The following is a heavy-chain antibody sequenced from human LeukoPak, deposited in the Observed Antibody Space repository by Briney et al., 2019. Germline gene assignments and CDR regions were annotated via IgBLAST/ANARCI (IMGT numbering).Heavy chain of an antibody. CDR2: ISYDGSNK. CDR1: GFTFSSYG. V-gene: IGHV3-30*18. J-gene: IGHJ4*02. D-gene: IGHD2-2*02. CDR3: AKDNLRCWSSTSCYRGPFDY. Sequence: PGGSLRLSCAASGFTFSSYGMHWVRQAPGKGLEWVAVISYDGSNKYYADSVKGRFTISRDNSKNTLYLQMNSLRAEDTAVYYCAKDNLRCWSSTSCYRGPFDYWGQGTLVTVSS.